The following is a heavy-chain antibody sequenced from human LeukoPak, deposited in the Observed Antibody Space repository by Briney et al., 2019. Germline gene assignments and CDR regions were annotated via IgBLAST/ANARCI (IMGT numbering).Heavy chain of an antibody. CDR2: ISAYNGNT. Sequence: ASVKVSCKASGYTFTNYGVSWVRQAPGQGLEWMGWISAYNGNTDYAQKLQGRVTMTTDTSTSTAYMELRSLRSDDTAVYYCARSLSVYFDYWGQGTLVTVSS. CDR3: ARSLSVYFDY. J-gene: IGHJ4*02. V-gene: IGHV1-18*01. CDR1: GYTFTNYG.